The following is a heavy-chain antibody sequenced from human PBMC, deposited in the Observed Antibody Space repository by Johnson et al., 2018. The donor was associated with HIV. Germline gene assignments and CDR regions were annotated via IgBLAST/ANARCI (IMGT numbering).Heavy chain of an antibody. V-gene: IGHV3-66*01. CDR1: GITVSSSY. D-gene: IGHD3-10*01. Sequence: EVQLVESGGGLVQPGGSLRLSCAASGITVSSSYMSWVRQAPGKGLEWVSVIYSGGNTYYADSVRGRFTISRDNSKNTLYLQRNSLRAEDTAVYHCAREGAGEVRPGAFDIWGQGTTVTVSS. J-gene: IGHJ3*02. CDR2: IYSGGNT. CDR3: AREGAGEVRPGAFDI.